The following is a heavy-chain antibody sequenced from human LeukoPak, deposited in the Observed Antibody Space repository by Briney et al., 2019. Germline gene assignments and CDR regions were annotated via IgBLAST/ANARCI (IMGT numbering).Heavy chain of an antibody. J-gene: IGHJ4*02. Sequence: SVKVSCKASGGTFSSYAISWVRQAPGQGLEWMGGIIPIFGTANYAQKFQGRVTITADKSTSTAYMELSSLRSDDTAVYYCAREEYYYDSSGLIDYWGQGTLVTVSS. CDR1: GGTFSSYA. CDR2: IIPIFGTA. D-gene: IGHD3-22*01. CDR3: AREEYYYDSSGLIDY. V-gene: IGHV1-69*06.